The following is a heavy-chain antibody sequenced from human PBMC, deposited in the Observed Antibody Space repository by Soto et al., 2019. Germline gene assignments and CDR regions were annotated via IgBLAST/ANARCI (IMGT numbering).Heavy chain of an antibody. CDR3: AKDPGGGYDSHFDY. D-gene: IGHD5-12*01. J-gene: IGHJ4*02. Sequence: GGSLRLSCAASGFTFSSYGMHWVRQAPGKGLEWVAVISYDGSNKYYADSVKGRFTISRDNSKNTLYLQMNSLRAEDTAVYYCAKDPGGGYDSHFDYWGQGTLVTVSS. CDR1: GFTFSSYG. CDR2: ISYDGSNK. V-gene: IGHV3-30*18.